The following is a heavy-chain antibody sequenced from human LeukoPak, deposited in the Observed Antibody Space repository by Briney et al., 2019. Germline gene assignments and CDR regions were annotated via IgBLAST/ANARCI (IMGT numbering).Heavy chain of an antibody. CDR2: ISAGGVSLFSGSGSAT. D-gene: IGHD3-10*01. CDR1: GFTFSNYA. Sequence: GGSLRLSCAASGFTFSNYAMIWVRQAPGKGLQWVSVISAGGVSLFSGSGSATYYADSVEGRFTISRDNSKNTLYLQVNSLRADDTAVYYCAKMSGVVWFGELRLPFDSWGQGTLVTVSS. J-gene: IGHJ4*02. CDR3: AKMSGVVWFGELRLPFDS. V-gene: IGHV3-23*01.